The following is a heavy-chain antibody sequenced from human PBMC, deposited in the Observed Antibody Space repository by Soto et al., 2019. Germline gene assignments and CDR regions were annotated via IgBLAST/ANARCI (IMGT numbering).Heavy chain of an antibody. CDR1: GGTFSSYA. CDR2: IIPIFGTA. J-gene: IGHJ4*02. V-gene: IGHV1-69*01. CDR3: ARVRNYYDSSGYLFGEFDY. D-gene: IGHD3-22*01. Sequence: SEKVSCKASGGTFSSYAISWVRQPPGQGLEWMGGIIPIFGTANYAQKFQGRVTMTADESTSTAYMKLSSLRSEDTAVYYCARVRNYYDSSGYLFGEFDYWGQGTQVTVSS.